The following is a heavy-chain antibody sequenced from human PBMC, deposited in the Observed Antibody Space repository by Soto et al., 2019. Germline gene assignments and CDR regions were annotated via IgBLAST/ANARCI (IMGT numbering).Heavy chain of an antibody. Sequence: PSETLSLTCTVSGGSISIGGYYWNWIRQHPGKGLEWIGYIFYSASTYYNPSLRSRLTISVDTSKNQFSLRLSSVTAADTAVYYCDREREEHCSGGTCPKYSYYAMDVRGPATTVTVSS. V-gene: IGHV4-31*03. D-gene: IGHD2-15*01. CDR2: IFYSAST. CDR3: DREREEHCSGGTCPKYSYYAMDV. CDR1: GGSISIGGYY. J-gene: IGHJ6*02.